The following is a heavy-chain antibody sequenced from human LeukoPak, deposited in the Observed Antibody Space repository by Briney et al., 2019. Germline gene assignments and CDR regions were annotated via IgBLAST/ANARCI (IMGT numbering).Heavy chain of an antibody. CDR1: GGSISSYY. D-gene: IGHD1-20*01. Sequence: SETLSLTCTVSGGSISSYYWSWIRQPPGKGLEWIGYIYYSGSTNYNPSLKSRVTISLDTSKKQFSLQLSSVTAADTAVYYCARYPPGYNWNDLNWFDPWGQGTLVTVSS. CDR3: ARYPPGYNWNDLNWFDP. V-gene: IGHV4-59*08. CDR2: IYYSGST. J-gene: IGHJ5*02.